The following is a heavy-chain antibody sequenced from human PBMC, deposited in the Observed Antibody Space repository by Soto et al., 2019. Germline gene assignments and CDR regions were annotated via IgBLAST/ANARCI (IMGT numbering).Heavy chain of an antibody. CDR1: GYTFTSYG. Sequence: ASVKVSCKASGYTFTSYGISWVRQAPGQGLEWMGWISAYNGNTNYAQKLQGRVTMTTDTSTSTAYMELRSLRSDDTAVYYCAREKVAGAGSYTVYYMDVWGKGTTVTVS. D-gene: IGHD3-10*01. J-gene: IGHJ6*03. CDR3: AREKVAGAGSYTVYYMDV. CDR2: ISAYNGNT. V-gene: IGHV1-18*01.